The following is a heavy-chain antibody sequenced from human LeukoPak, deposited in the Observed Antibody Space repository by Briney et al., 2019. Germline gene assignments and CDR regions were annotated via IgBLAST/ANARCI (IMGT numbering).Heavy chain of an antibody. CDR2: ISESGGST. V-gene: IGHV3-23*01. D-gene: IGHD2-15*01. CDR3: ARQLGYCSDGTCYFDY. Sequence: GGSLRLSCAASGFTFSNYAMSWVRQAPGRGLEWVSAISESGGSTYSADSVKGRFTISRDNSKNTLHLQMNSLRAEDTAVHHCARQLGYCSDGTCYFDYWGQGTLVTVSS. CDR1: GFTFSNYA. J-gene: IGHJ4*02.